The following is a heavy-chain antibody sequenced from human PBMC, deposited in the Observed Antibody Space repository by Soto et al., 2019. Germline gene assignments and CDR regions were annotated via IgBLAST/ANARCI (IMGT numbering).Heavy chain of an antibody. J-gene: IGHJ3*02. V-gene: IGHV3-21*01. CDR3: ARFGGIDAFDI. D-gene: IGHD3-10*01. Sequence: PGGSLRLSCAASGFTFSSYSMNWFRQAPGKGLEWVSSISSSSSYIYYADSVKGRFTISRDNAKNSLYLQMNSLRAEDTAVYYCARFGGIDAFDIWGQGTMVTVSS. CDR2: ISSSSSYI. CDR1: GFTFSSYS.